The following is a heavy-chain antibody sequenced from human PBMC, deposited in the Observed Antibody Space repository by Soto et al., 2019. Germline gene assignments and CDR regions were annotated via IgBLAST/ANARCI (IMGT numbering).Heavy chain of an antibody. CDR3: ARVSSAFDY. D-gene: IGHD6-19*01. Sequence: ASVKVSCKASGYTFTSYGISWVRQAPGQGLEWMGWISAYNGNTDYAQKFQGRVSMTTDTSTTTAYMELKSLRSDDTAVFYCARVSSAFDYWGRGTLLTVSS. J-gene: IGHJ4*02. CDR2: ISAYNGNT. CDR1: GYTFTSYG. V-gene: IGHV1-18*01.